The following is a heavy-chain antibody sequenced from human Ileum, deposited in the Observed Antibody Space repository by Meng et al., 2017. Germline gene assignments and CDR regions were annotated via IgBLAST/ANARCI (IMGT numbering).Heavy chain of an antibody. Sequence: QESGPGLVKSSQTLSLICTVSGGSISIGDYSWSWIRQPPGKGLEWIGYIFDTGPPSYSPPLRSRLSISMDTSKNQFSLRLTSVSAADTAVYYCAASLDGNRFDPWGQGTLVTVSS. D-gene: IGHD1-26*01. CDR2: IFDTGPP. V-gene: IGHV4-30-4*01. CDR3: AASLDGNRFDP. CDR1: GGSISIGDYS. J-gene: IGHJ5*02.